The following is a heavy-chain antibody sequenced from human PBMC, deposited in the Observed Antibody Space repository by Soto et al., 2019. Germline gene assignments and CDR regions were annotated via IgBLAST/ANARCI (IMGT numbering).Heavy chain of an antibody. CDR1: GFTFSSYA. Sequence: PGXSLRLSFAASGFTFSSYAMHWVRQAPGEGLEWVAVISYDGSNKYYADSVKGRFTISRDNSKNTLYLQMNSLRDEDTAVYYCASSPPLYYYGMDVWGQGTTVTVSS. CDR2: ISYDGSNK. J-gene: IGHJ6*02. V-gene: IGHV3-30-3*01. CDR3: ASSPPLYYYGMDV.